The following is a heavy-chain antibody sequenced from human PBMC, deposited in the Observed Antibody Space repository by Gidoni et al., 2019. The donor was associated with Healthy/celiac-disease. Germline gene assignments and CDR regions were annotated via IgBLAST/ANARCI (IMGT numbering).Heavy chain of an antibody. V-gene: IGHV3-23*01. Sequence: EVQLLESGGGLVQPGGSLRLSCAASGFTFSSYAMSWVRQAPGKGLEWVSAISGSGGSTYYADSVKCRFTISRDNSKNTLYLQMNSLRAEDTAVYYCAKDTGRRIVVVITAADYWGQGTLVTVSS. CDR2: ISGSGGST. CDR1: GFTFSSYA. J-gene: IGHJ4*02. D-gene: IGHD3-22*01. CDR3: AKDTGRRIVVVITAADY.